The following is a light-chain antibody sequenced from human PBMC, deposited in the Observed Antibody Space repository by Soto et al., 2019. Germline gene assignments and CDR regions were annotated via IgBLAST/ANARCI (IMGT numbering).Light chain of an antibody. J-gene: IGKJ1*01. CDR2: GAS. V-gene: IGKV3-15*01. Sequence: EIVMTQSPATLSVSPGERATLSCRASQSVSSNLAWYQQKPGQAPRLLIYGASTRATGIPARFSGSGSGTEFTLTISGLQSEDFAVYYCQQYGSSPTFGQGTKVDI. CDR1: QSVSSN. CDR3: QQYGSSPT.